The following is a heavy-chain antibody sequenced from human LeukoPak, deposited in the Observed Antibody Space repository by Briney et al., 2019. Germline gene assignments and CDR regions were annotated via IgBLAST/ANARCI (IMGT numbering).Heavy chain of an antibody. D-gene: IGHD2-2*01. CDR3: ARRVIRYCSSTSCSTHYYYYYMDV. CDR1: GGSISSSSYY. CDR2: IYYSGST. V-gene: IGHV4-39*01. Sequence: PETLSLTCTVSGGSISSSSYYWGWIRQPPGKGLEWIGSIYYSGSTYYNPSLKSRVTISVDTSKNQFSLKLSSVTAADTAVYYCARRVIRYCSSTSCSTHYYYYYMDVWGKGTTVTVSS. J-gene: IGHJ6*03.